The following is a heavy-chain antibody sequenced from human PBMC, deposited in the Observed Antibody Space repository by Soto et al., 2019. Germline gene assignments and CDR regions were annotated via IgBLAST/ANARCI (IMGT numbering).Heavy chain of an antibody. J-gene: IGHJ2*01. D-gene: IGHD2-2*01. CDR1: GYTFTGYI. CDR2: INPKTGGT. Sequence: GASVKVSCKASGYTFTGYIVHWVRQAPGQGLEWMGWINPKTGGTRYAQNFQGRVTLTRDTSINTLYMEMSGLRSDDTAVYYCARDEGGTYCPSTSCSHWYFDLWGRGTLVTVSS. CDR3: ARDEGGTYCPSTSCSHWYFDL. V-gene: IGHV1-2*02.